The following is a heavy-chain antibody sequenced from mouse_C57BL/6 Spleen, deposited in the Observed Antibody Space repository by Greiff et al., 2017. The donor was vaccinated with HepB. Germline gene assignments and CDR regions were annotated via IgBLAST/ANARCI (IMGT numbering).Heavy chain of an antibody. CDR2: IDPSDSYT. Sequence: QVQLQQSGAELVMPGASVKLSCKASGYTFTSYWMHWVKQRPGQGLEWIGEIDPSDSYTNYNQKFKGKSTLTVDKSSSTAYMQLSSLTSEDSAVYYCARDGDDSFAYWGQGTLVTVSA. D-gene: IGHD2-2*01. CDR1: GYTFTSYW. CDR3: ARDGDDSFAY. V-gene: IGHV1-69*01. J-gene: IGHJ3*01.